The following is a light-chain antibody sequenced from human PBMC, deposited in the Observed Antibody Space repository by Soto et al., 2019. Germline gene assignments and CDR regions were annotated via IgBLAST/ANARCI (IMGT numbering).Light chain of an antibody. CDR2: SNT. Sequence: QSVLTQSPSASGTPGQRVTISCSGSSSNIGSNTVTWFQHLPGTAPKLLIYSNTQRPSGVPDRFSGSKSGTSASLAIGGLQSEDEADYYCAAWDDSLNGVAFGGGTKLTVL. CDR3: AAWDDSLNGVA. V-gene: IGLV1-44*01. CDR1: SSNIGSNT. J-gene: IGLJ2*01.